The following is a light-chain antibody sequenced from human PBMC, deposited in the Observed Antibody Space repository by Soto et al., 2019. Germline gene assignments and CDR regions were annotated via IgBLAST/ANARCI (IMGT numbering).Light chain of an antibody. CDR1: QTISTN. CDR3: QQYHDWPWT. J-gene: IGKJ1*01. Sequence: EIVLAQSPATLSLSPGERVTLSCRASQTISTNLDSYLQRTGQGPRLLMYGASTRATDTPDRFSGSGSGREFTLTITGLQCEDFAVYYCQQYHDWPWTFGKGTKVE. V-gene: IGKV3-15*01. CDR2: GAS.